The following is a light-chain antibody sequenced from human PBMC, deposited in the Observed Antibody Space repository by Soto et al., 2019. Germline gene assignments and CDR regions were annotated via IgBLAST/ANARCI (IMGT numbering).Light chain of an antibody. Sequence: QSALTQPRSVSGSPGQSVTISCTGTSSDVGGYDFVSWYQQHPGKAPKLMISDVSKRPSGVPDRFSGSKSGTSASLAISGLQSEDEADYYCAAWDDSLNGPVFGGGTKLTVL. CDR2: DVS. CDR3: AAWDDSLNGPV. J-gene: IGLJ2*01. CDR1: SSDVGGYDF. V-gene: IGLV2-11*01.